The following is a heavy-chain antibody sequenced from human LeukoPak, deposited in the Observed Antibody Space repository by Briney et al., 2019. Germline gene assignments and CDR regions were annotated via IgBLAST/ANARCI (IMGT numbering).Heavy chain of an antibody. J-gene: IGHJ4*02. V-gene: IGHV3-21*01. CDR3: ARIAGGSTSRIVDY. CDR2: ISSSSSYI. Sequence: GGSLRLSCAASGFTFSSYSMNWVRQAPGKGLEWVSSISSSSSYIYYADSEKGRFTISRDNAKNSLYLQMNSLRAEDTAVYYCARIAGGSTSRIVDYWGQGTLVTVSS. CDR1: GFTFSSYS. D-gene: IGHD2-2*01.